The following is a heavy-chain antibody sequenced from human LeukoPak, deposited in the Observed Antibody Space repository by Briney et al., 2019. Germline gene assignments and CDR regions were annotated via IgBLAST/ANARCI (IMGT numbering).Heavy chain of an antibody. CDR3: ASKTYSSRWYYFDY. D-gene: IGHD6-13*01. J-gene: IGHJ4*02. CDR2: IYYSGST. V-gene: IGHV4-39*07. CDR1: GGSISSSSYY. Sequence: PSETLSLTCTVSGGSISSSSYYWGWIRQPPGKGLEWIGYIYYSGSTYYNPSLKSRVTISVDTSKNQFSPKLSSVTAADTAVYYCASKTYSSRWYYFDYWGQGTLVTVSS.